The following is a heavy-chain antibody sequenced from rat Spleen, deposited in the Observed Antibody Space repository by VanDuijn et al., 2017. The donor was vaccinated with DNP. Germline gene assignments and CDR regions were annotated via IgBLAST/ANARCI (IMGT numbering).Heavy chain of an antibody. CDR3: ARPNYPGMGYFDY. CDR1: GYTFTTYY. V-gene: IGHV1-43*01. CDR2: INTGSGGT. D-gene: IGHD1-4*01. J-gene: IGHJ4*01. Sequence: QVQLQQSGAELAKPGSSVKISCKASGYTFTTYYMSWLKETTGQGLEYIGYINTGSGGTNYNEKFKGKATLTVDKSSSTALMQLSSLTPDDSAVYYCARPNYPGMGYFDYWGQGTSVTVSS.